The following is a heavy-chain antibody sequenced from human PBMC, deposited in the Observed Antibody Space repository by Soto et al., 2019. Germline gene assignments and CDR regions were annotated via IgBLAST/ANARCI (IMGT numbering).Heavy chain of an antibody. V-gene: IGHV4-39*01. CDR2: IYYSGST. CDR1: GGSISGSSCY. D-gene: IGHD2-8*01. J-gene: IGHJ5*02. Sequence: CETLCLTCTVSGGSISGSSCYWVWNRQPPGKGMEWIGSIYYSGSTYYNPSLKSRVTISVDASKNQFSLKLSSVTAADTAVYYFARQVRRVMVYAFSNWFDPGGQGTLVTGSS. CDR3: ARQVRRVMVYAFSNWFDP.